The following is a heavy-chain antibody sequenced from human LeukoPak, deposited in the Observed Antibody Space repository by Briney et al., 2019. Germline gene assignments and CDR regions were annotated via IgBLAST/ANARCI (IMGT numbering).Heavy chain of an antibody. CDR2: IGTSSGAI. Sequence: PGGSLRLSCSASGFTFSTYNMNWVRQAPGKGLEWVSFIGTSSGAIYYADSVKGRFTISRDNSTNSLYLQMNSLRTEDTALYYCAKSSSFYDSSGYLYYWGQGTLVTVSS. CDR3: AKSSSFYDSSGYLYY. V-gene: IGHV3-48*04. CDR1: GFTFSTYN. D-gene: IGHD3-22*01. J-gene: IGHJ4*02.